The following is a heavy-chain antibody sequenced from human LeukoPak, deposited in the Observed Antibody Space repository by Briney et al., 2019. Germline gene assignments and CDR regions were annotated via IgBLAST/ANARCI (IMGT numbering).Heavy chain of an antibody. J-gene: IGHJ3*02. CDR2: IYSGGST. D-gene: IGHD2-8*02. CDR1: GFIFDSCA. CDR3: ARAPGTGHDGLDI. Sequence: GGSLRLSCAASGFIFDSCALSWVRQAPGKGLEWVSVIYSGGSTYYADSVKGRFTISRDNSKNTLYLQMNSLRAEDTAVYYCARAPGTGHDGLDIWGQGTTVTVSS. V-gene: IGHV3-53*01.